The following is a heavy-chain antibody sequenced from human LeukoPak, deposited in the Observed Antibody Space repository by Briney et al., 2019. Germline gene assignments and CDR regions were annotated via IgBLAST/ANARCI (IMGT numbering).Heavy chain of an antibody. CDR3: ARVGFRVVRDY. D-gene: IGHD3-3*01. CDR1: GFTFSSYL. J-gene: IGHJ4*02. CDR2: INSDGSST. V-gene: IGHV3-74*01. Sequence: GGSLRLSCAASGFTFSSYLMHWVRQAPGKGLVWVSRINSDGSSTSYADSVKGRFTISRDNAKNTLYLQMNSLRAEDTAVYYCARVGFRVVRDYWGQGTLVTVSS.